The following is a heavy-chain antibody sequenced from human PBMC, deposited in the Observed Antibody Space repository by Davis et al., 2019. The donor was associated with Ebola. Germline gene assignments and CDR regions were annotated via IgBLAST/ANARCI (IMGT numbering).Heavy chain of an antibody. J-gene: IGHJ5*02. CDR1: GYTFTSYY. CDR2: INPSGGST. V-gene: IGHV1-46*01. D-gene: IGHD4-17*01. CDR3: AREQTTVTTGWFDP. Sequence: ASVKVSCKASGYTFTSYYMHWVRQAPGQGLEWMGIINPSGGSTNYAQKLQGRVTMTTDTSTSTAYMELRSLRSDDTAVYYCAREQTTVTTGWFDPWGQGTLVTVSS.